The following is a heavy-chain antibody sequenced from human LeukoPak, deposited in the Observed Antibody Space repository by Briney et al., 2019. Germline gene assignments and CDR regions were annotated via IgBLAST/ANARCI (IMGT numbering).Heavy chain of an antibody. D-gene: IGHD1-26*01. Sequence: SETLSLTCTVSGGSISSYYWSWIRQPPGKGLEWIGYIYYSGSTNYNPSLKSRVTISVDTSKNQFSLKLSSVTAADTAVYYCANYRPGATWAFDIWGQGTMVTVSS. V-gene: IGHV4-59*01. CDR3: ANYRPGATWAFDI. CDR1: GGSISSYY. J-gene: IGHJ3*02. CDR2: IYYSGST.